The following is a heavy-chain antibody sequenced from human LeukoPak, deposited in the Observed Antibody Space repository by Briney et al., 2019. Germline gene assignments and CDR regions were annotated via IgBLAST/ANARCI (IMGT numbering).Heavy chain of an antibody. D-gene: IGHD1-26*01. CDR3: AKGEGPSGSYFYYYYYMDV. J-gene: IGHJ6*03. CDR1: GFTFSSYG. Sequence: GGTLRLSCAASGFTFSSYGMSWVRQAPGKGLEWVSAISGSGGSTYYADSVKGRFTISRDNSKNTLYLQMNSLRAEDTAVYYCAKGEGPSGSYFYYYYYMDVWGKGTTVTISS. V-gene: IGHV3-23*01. CDR2: ISGSGGST.